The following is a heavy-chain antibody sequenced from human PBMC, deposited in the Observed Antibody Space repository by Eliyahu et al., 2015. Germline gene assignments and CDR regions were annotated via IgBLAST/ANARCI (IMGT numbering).Heavy chain of an antibody. CDR3: ARRYYDILTGYPEYFQH. V-gene: IGHV1-69*06. D-gene: IGHD3-9*01. J-gene: IGHJ1*01. CDR2: IIPIFGTA. CDR1: XXTFSSXA. Sequence: QVQLVQSGAEVKKPGSSVKVSXKASXXTFSSXAISWVRXAPGQGLEWMGGIIPIFGTANYAXKFQGRVTITADKSTSTAYMELSSLRSEDTAVYYCARRYYDILTGYPEYFQHWGQGTLVTVSS.